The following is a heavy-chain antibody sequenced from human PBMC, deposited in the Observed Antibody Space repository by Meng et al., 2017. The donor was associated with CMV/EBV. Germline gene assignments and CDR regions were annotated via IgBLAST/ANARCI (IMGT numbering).Heavy chain of an antibody. CDR2: IRYDGSNK. Sequence: GGSLRLSCAASGFTFSSYGIHWVRQAPGKGLEWVAFIRYDGSNKYYADSVKGRFTISRDNSKNTVYLQMNSLRAEDTAVYYCAKDLVIPLYSTPYYYGMDVWGQGTTVTVSS. CDR1: GFTFSSYG. V-gene: IGHV3-30*02. D-gene: IGHD4-11*01. CDR3: AKDLVIPLYSTPYYYGMDV. J-gene: IGHJ6*02.